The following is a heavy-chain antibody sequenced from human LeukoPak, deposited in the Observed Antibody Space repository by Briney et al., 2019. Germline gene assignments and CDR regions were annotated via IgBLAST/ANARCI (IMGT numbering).Heavy chain of an antibody. D-gene: IGHD3-22*01. CDR2: IIPILGIA. Sequence: GASVKVSCKASGGTFSSYAISWVRQARGQGLEWMGRIIPILGIANYAQKFQGRVTITADKSTSTAYMELSSLRSEDTAVYYCALHITMIVVVPAPDAFDIWGQGTMVTVSS. CDR3: ALHITMIVVVPAPDAFDI. CDR1: GGTFSSYA. J-gene: IGHJ3*02. V-gene: IGHV1-69*04.